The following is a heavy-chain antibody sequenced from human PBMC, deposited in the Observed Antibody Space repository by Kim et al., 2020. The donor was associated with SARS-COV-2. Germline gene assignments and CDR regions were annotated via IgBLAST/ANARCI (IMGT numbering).Heavy chain of an antibody. D-gene: IGHD3-10*01. V-gene: IGHV1-18*01. CDR2: ISAYNGNT. CDR3: ARFWFGELLSYGMDV. CDR1: GYTFTSYG. Sequence: ASVKVSCKASGYTFTSYGISWVRQAPGQGLEWMGWISAYNGNTNYAQKIQGRVTMTTDTSTSTAYMELRSLRSDDTAVYYCARFWFGELLSYGMDVWGQGTTVTVSS. J-gene: IGHJ6*02.